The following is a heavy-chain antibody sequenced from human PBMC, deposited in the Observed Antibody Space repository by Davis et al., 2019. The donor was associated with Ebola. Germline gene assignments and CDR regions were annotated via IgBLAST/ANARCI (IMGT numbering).Heavy chain of an antibody. CDR1: GGSISSHY. V-gene: IGHV4-59*11. D-gene: IGHD3-16*01. J-gene: IGHJ4*02. CDR2: VYYSGST. CDR3: AREAGGIDY. Sequence: SETLSLTCTVSGGSISSHYWSWIRQPPGKGLEWIGYVYYSGSTNYNPSHKSRVTISVDSSKNQFSLKLSSVTAADTAVYYCAREAGGIDYWGQGTLVTVSS.